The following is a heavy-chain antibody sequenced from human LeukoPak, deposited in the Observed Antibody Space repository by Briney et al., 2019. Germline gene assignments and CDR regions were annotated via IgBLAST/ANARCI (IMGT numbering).Heavy chain of an antibody. Sequence: GSLRLSCAASGFILSNYWMSWVRQPPGKGLEWIGEINHSGSTNYNPSLKSRVTISVDTSKNQFSLKPSSVTAADTAVYYCARGQPLRRMLYGSGSVSSHLLDYWGQGTLVTVSS. J-gene: IGHJ4*02. D-gene: IGHD3-10*01. CDR3: ARGQPLRRMLYGSGSVSSHLLDY. CDR1: GFILSNYW. CDR2: INHSGST. V-gene: IGHV4-4*02.